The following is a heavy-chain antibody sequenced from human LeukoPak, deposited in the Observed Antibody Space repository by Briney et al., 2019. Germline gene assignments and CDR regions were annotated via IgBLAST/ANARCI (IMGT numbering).Heavy chain of an antibody. CDR2: IISIFGTA. D-gene: IGHD3-22*01. J-gene: IGHJ4*02. Sequence: GASVKVSCKASGGTFSSYAISWVRQAPGQGLEWMGGIISIFGTANYAQKFQGRVTITADESTSTAYMELSSLRSEDTAVYYCARDRNYYDSSGYAYWGQGTLVTVSS. CDR1: GGTFSSYA. CDR3: ARDRNYYDSSGYAY. V-gene: IGHV1-69*13.